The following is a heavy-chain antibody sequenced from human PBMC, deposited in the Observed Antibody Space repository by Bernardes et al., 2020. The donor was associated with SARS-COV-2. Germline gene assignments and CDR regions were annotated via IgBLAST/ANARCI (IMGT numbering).Heavy chain of an antibody. CDR2: IYHSGST. J-gene: IGHJ5*02. CDR3: ARYSSGWYSRSNWFDP. Sequence: TLSLTCAVSGGSISSSNWWSWVRQPPGKGLEWIGEIYHSGSTNYNPSLKSRVTISVDKSKNQFSLKLSSVTAADTAVYYCARYSSGWYSRSNWFDPWGQGTLVTVSS. D-gene: IGHD6-19*01. V-gene: IGHV4-4*02. CDR1: GGSISSSNW.